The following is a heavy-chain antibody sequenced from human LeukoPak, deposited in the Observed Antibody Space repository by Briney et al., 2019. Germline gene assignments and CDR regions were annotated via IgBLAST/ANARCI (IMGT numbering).Heavy chain of an antibody. CDR2: INPDSGGT. Sequence: ASVKVSXKASGYTFTGYYMHWVRQAPGQGLEWMGWINPDSGGTNYAQKFQGRVTMTRDTSISTAYMEQSRLRSDDTAVYYCARVDYDFWSGHRHFDYWGQGTLVTVSS. D-gene: IGHD3-3*01. V-gene: IGHV1-2*02. CDR3: ARVDYDFWSGHRHFDY. J-gene: IGHJ4*02. CDR1: GYTFTGYY.